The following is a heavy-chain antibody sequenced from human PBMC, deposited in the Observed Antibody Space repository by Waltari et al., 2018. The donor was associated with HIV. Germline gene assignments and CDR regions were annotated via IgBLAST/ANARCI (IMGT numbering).Heavy chain of an antibody. D-gene: IGHD3-3*01. J-gene: IGHJ6*02. V-gene: IGHV4-39*01. CDR2: IYYSGNT. Sequence: QLPLQESGPGLVKPSETLSLTCCVSGGSFRANRHYWGWVRQPPGKGLEWIGSIYYSGNTYYKSSLQSRITISLDMSKNLFSLNLRSVTAADTAVYYCARVSAWFHLEGGDVWGQGTMVTASS. CDR3: ARVSAWFHLEGGDV. CDR1: GGSFRANRHY.